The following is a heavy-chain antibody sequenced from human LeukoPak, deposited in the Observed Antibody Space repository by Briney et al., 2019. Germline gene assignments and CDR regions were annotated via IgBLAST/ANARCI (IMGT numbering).Heavy chain of an antibody. V-gene: IGHV6-1*01. CDR1: GDSVSSNSPA. CDR3: AIGYDSSGDYRDAFDF. D-gene: IGHD3-22*01. CDR2: TYYRSKRYN. J-gene: IGHJ3*01. Sequence: SQILSLTCAISGDSVSSNSPAWNWIRQSPSGGLEWLGRTYYRSKRYNDYAVSVKSRMTINPDTTNNQFYLQLNPVTPEQTVVYYCAIGYDSSGDYRDAFDFWGQGTMVTVSS.